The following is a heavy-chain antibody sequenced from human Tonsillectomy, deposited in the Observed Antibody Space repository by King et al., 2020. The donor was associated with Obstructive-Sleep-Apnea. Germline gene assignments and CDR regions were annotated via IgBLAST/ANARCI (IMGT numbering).Heavy chain of an antibody. D-gene: IGHD3-10*01. V-gene: IGHV4-59*01. CDR2: IYYSGST. Sequence: QLQESGPGLVKPPETLSLTCTVSGGSISSYYWNWIRQPPGKGLEWIGYIYYSGSTNSNPSLKSRVNISIDTSKNQFSLRLRSVTAADTAVYYCARDQGYCGSGSERDNWFDPWGQGTLVTVSS. J-gene: IGHJ5*02. CDR1: GGSISSYY. CDR3: ARDQGYCGSGSERDNWFDP.